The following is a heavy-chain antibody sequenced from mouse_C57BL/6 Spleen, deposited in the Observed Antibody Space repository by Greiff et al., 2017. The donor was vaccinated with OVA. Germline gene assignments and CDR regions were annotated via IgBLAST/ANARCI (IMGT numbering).Heavy chain of an antibody. V-gene: IGHV2-5*01. J-gene: IGHJ4*01. CDR1: GFSLTSYG. D-gene: IGHD3-1*01. CDR2: IGRGGST. CDR3: ARPKGPSGYCAMDY. Sequence: QVQLQQSGPGLVQPSQCLSITCTASGFSLTSYGVHWVRQSPGKGLEWLGVIGRGGSTDDNAAFMSRLSITKDNSKSQVFFKMNSLQADDTAIYYCARPKGPSGYCAMDYWGQGTSVTVSS.